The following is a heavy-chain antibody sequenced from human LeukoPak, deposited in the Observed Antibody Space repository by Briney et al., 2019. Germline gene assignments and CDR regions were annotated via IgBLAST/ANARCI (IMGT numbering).Heavy chain of an antibody. CDR2: INWNGGST. D-gene: IGHD2-2*01. CDR3: ARLKLLWSNYFDY. V-gene: IGHV3-20*04. CDR1: GFTFDDYG. Sequence: GGSLRLSCAASGFTFDDYGTSWVRQAPGKGLEWVSGINWNGGSTGYADSVKGRFTISRDNAKNSLYLQMNSLRAEDTAVYYCARLKLLWSNYFDYWGQGTLVTVSS. J-gene: IGHJ4*02.